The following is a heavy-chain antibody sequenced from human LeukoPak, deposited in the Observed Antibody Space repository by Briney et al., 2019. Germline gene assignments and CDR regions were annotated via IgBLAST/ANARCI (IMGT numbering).Heavy chain of an antibody. CDR1: GFTFSSYW. V-gene: IGHV3-7*03. J-gene: IGHJ4*02. CDR3: ARDARSIAVAESYFDY. Sequence: PGGSLRLSCAASGFTFSSYWMSWVRQAPGKGLEWVANIKQDGSEKYYVDSVKGRFTISRDNAKNSLYLQMNSLRAEDTAVYHCARDARSIAVAESYFDYWGQGTLVTVSS. D-gene: IGHD6-19*01. CDR2: IKQDGSEK.